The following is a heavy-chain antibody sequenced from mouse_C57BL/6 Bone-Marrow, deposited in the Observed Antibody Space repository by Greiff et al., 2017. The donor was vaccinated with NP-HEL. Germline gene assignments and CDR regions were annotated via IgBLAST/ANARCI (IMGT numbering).Heavy chain of an antibody. CDR1: GYTFTSYW. Sequence: QVQLQQPGAELVKPGASVKLSCKASGYTFTSYWMHWVKQRPGQGLEWIGMIHPNSGSTNYNEKFKSKATLTVDKSSSTAYMQLSSLTSEDSAVYDCARRSITTVVAWYFDVWGTGTTVTVSS. CDR2: IHPNSGST. D-gene: IGHD1-1*01. V-gene: IGHV1-64*01. J-gene: IGHJ1*03. CDR3: ARRSITTVVAWYFDV.